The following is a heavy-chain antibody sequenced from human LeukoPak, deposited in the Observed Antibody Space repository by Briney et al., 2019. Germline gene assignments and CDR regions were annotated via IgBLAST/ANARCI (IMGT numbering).Heavy chain of an antibody. V-gene: IGHV3-33*01. J-gene: IGHJ4*02. CDR3: AREYPPRYYYDSSGYLDY. Sequence: PGRSLRLSCAASGFTFSSYGMHWVRQAPGKGLEWVAVIWYDGSNKCYADSVKGRFTISRDNSKNTLYLQMNSLRAEDTAVYYCAREYPPRYYYDSSGYLDYWGQGTLVTVSS. CDR1: GFTFSSYG. D-gene: IGHD3-22*01. CDR2: IWYDGSNK.